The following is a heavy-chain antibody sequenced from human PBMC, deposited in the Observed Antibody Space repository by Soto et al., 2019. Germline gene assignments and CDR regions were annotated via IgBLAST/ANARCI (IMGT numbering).Heavy chain of an antibody. CDR1: GYTFTSYY. Sequence: ASVKVSCKASGYTFTSYYMHWVRQAPGQGLEWMGIINPSGGSTSYAQKFQGRVTMTRDTSTSTVYMELSSLRSEDTAVYYCARDYCGGDCYGEYFQHWGQGTLVTVSS. CDR3: ARDYCGGDCYGEYFQH. J-gene: IGHJ1*01. D-gene: IGHD2-21*02. CDR2: INPSGGST. V-gene: IGHV1-46*01.